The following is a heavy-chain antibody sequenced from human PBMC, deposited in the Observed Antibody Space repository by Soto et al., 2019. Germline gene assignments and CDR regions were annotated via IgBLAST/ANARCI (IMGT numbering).Heavy chain of an antibody. J-gene: IGHJ4*02. CDR2: IVVGSGNT. CDR1: GFTFTSSA. V-gene: IGHV1-58*01. D-gene: IGHD4-17*01. CDR3: AADPWGDYGGNSGYFDY. Sequence: GASVKVSCKASGFTFTSSAVQWVRQARGQRLEWIGWIVVGSGNTNYAQKFQERVTITRDMSTSTAYMELSSLRSEDTAAYYCAADPWGDYGGNSGYFDYWGQGTLVTVSS.